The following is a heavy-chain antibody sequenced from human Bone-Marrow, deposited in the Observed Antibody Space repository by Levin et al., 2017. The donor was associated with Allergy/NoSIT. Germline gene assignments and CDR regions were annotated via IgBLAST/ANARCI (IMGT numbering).Heavy chain of an antibody. J-gene: IGHJ4*01. CDR3: ARGNVLTSFDY. CDR2: VYGSGDT. V-gene: IGHV4-59*01. D-gene: IGHD6-6*01. CDR1: GGYMGSYY. Sequence: SQTLSLTCTVSGGYMGSYYWNWIRQPPGKGLECIGYVYGSGDTKYNPSLKSRVTISIDTSRNQFSLKLNSVTAADTAVYYCARGNVLTSFDYWGHGTLVTVSS.